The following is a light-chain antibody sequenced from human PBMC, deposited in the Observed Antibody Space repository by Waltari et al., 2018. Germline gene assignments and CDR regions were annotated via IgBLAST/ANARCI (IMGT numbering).Light chain of an antibody. CDR1: QSISSY. CDR3: QQSYSTPWT. Sequence: DIQMTQSPSSLSASVGDRVTITCRESQSISSYLNWYQQKPGKAPKLLIYAASSLQSGVPSRFSGSGSGTDFTLTISSLQPEDFATYYCQQSYSTPWTFGQGTKVEIK. J-gene: IGKJ1*01. V-gene: IGKV1-39*01. CDR2: AAS.